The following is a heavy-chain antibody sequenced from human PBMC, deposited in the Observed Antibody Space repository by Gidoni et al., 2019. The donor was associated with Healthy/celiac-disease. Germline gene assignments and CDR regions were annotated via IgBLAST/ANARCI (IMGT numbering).Heavy chain of an antibody. D-gene: IGHD2-21*01. CDR2: IGTAGDT. CDR3: ARGGDGYFGMDV. Sequence: EVQLVESGGGLVQPGGSLRLSCAASGFTFSSYDMHWVRQATGKGLEWVSAIGTAGDTYYPGSVKGRFTISRENAKNSLYLQMNSLRAGDTAVYYCARGGDGYFGMDVWGQGTTVTVSS. V-gene: IGHV3-13*04. J-gene: IGHJ6*02. CDR1: GFTFSSYD.